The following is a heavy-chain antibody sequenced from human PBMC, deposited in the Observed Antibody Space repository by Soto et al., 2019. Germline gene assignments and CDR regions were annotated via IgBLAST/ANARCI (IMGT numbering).Heavy chain of an antibody. J-gene: IGHJ6*02. V-gene: IGHV1-18*01. CDR1: GYTFTSYG. Sequence: QVQLVQSGDEVKKPGASVKVSCRASGYTFTSYGVSWVRQAPGQGLEWMGWISAFNGQTNYIQKVQGRVTLTTEASTSTADMEMRSLSTDDTAVYYCARGGYYYYGLDVWGQGTTVTVSS. CDR3: ARGGYYYYGLDV. CDR2: ISAFNGQT.